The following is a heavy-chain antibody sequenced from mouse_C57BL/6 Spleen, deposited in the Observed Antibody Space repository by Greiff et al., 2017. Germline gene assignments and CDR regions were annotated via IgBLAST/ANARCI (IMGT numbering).Heavy chain of an antibody. V-gene: IGHV1-9*01. J-gene: IGHJ1*03. Sequence: VQLQQPGAELMKPGASVQLSCKATGYTFTGYWIEWVKQRPGHGLEWIGEILPGSGSTNYNEKFKGTATFTADTSSNTAYMQHSSLTTEDSAIYYCATLHQLGDFDVWGTGTTVTVSS. CDR2: ILPGSGST. CDR3: ATLHQLGDFDV. D-gene: IGHD3-3*01. CDR1: GYTFTGYW.